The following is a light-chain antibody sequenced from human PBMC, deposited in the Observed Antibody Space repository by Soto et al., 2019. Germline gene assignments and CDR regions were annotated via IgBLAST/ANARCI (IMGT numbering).Light chain of an antibody. CDR2: RND. V-gene: IGLV1-47*01. CDR3: VTWDDRLSAWV. J-gene: IGLJ3*02. Sequence: QSVLTQPPSASGTPGQRVTISCSGSSSNIGTYYVYWYQHLPGTAPKLLISRNDQRPSGVPDRVSGSKSGTSASLAISGLRSEDEADYYCVTWDDRLSAWVFGGGTKVTVL. CDR1: SSNIGTYY.